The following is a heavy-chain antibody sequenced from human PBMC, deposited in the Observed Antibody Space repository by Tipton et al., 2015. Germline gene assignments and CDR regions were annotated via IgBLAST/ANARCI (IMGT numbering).Heavy chain of an antibody. CDR1: GGSFSGYY. CDR2: INHSGST. J-gene: IGHJ4*01. Sequence: LRLSCAVYGGSFSGYYWSWIRQPPGKGLEWIGEINHSGSTNYNPSLKSRVTISVDSSKTQLSLKLRSVTAADTAVYYCARFRFDYFDYWGHGTLVTVSS. V-gene: IGHV4-34*01. CDR3: ARFRFDYFDY. D-gene: IGHD3-3*01.